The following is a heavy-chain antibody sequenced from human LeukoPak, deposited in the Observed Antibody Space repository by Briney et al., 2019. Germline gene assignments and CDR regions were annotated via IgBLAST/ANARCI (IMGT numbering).Heavy chain of an antibody. V-gene: IGHV1-8*03. CDR3: ARAPRKSIAARMGAFDI. CDR2: MNPNSGHT. Sequence: GASVKVSCKASGYTFTSYDINWVRQATGQGLEWMGWMNPNSGHTGYAQKFQGRVTITRNTSITTAYMELSSLRSEDTAVYYCARAPRKSIAARMGAFDIWGQGTMVTVSS. J-gene: IGHJ3*02. CDR1: GYTFTSYD. D-gene: IGHD6-6*01.